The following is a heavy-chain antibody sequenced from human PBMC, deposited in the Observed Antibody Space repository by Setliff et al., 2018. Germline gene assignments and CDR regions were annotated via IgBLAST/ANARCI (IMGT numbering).Heavy chain of an antibody. CDR3: AGEFYSFWSGYTDRQYYFYGMDV. V-gene: IGHV1-69*13. Sequence: ASVKVSCKASGGTFSSYAISWVRQAPGQGFEWMGGIIPVFSTADYAQKFQGRVTITADESTTTFYMEGSSLRSDDTAVYYCAGEFYSFWSGYTDRQYYFYGMDVWGQGTTVTVS. J-gene: IGHJ6*02. D-gene: IGHD3-3*01. CDR2: IIPVFSTA. CDR1: GGTFSSYA.